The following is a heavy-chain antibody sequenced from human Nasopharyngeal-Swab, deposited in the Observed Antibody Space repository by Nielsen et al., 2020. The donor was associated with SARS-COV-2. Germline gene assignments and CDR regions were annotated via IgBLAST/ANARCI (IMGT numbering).Heavy chain of an antibody. D-gene: IGHD1-1*01. CDR1: GFNFRKFA. CDR2: TRYDEYSK. J-gene: IGHJ4*02. Sequence: GESLKISCAASGFNFRKFAMHWVRQAPGKGLEWVAVTRYDEYSKYYAGSVEGRFTISRDNSRNTLYLQMNSLRTEDTAVYYCAKAQNELFVSLPLDFWGQGTLVTVSS. V-gene: IGHV3-30*02. CDR3: AKAQNELFVSLPLDF.